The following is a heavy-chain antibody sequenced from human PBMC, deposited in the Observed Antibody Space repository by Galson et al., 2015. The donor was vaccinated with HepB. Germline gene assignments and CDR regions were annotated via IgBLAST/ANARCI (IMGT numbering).Heavy chain of an antibody. Sequence: SVKVSCKASGGTFSRYAISWVRQAPXKGLEWMGGIIPIFGTANYAQKFQGRVTITADESTSTAYMEXNSLRAEDTXVYYCASKGGYNYFDYWGQGTLVTVSS. CDR3: ASKGGYNYFDY. J-gene: IGHJ4*02. V-gene: IGHV1-69*13. CDR2: IIPIFGTA. CDR1: GGTFSRYA. D-gene: IGHD5-24*01.